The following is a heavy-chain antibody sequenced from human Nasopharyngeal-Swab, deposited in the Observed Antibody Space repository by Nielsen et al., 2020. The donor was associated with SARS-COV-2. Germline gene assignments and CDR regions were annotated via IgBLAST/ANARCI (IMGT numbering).Heavy chain of an antibody. CDR1: GYTFTSYG. CDR3: ARDLSSGWYSGSGWYFDL. J-gene: IGHJ2*01. V-gene: IGHV1-18*04. Sequence: ASVKVPCKASGYTFTSYGISWVRQAPGQGLEWMGWISAYNGNTNYAQKLQGRVTMTRDTSISTAYMELSRLRSDDTAVYYCARDLSSGWYSGSGWYFDLWGRGTLVTVSS. D-gene: IGHD6-19*01. CDR2: ISAYNGNT.